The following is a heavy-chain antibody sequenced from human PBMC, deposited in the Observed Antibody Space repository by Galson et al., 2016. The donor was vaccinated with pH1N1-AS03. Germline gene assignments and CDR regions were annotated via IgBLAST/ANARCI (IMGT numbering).Heavy chain of an antibody. V-gene: IGHV3-48*03. J-gene: IGHJ4*02. CDR1: GFTFSTYE. Sequence: SLRLSCAASGFTFSTYEMNWVRQAPGKGLEWISYISSSVTTVDYADSVKGRFTISRDNAKSSLYLQMNSLRVEDTAVYYCAMYTYGYFDYWGQGTLVTVSS. CDR3: AMYTYGYFDY. D-gene: IGHD5-18*01. CDR2: ISSSVTTV.